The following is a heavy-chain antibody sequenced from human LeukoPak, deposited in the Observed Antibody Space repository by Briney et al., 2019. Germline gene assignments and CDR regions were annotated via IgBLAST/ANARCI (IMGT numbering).Heavy chain of an antibody. D-gene: IGHD3-16*01. Sequence: SETLSLTCAVHGGSFSGYYWSWIRQPPGKGLEWIGFIYYSGSTTYNPSLKSRVTISVDTSKNQFSLKLSSVTAADKAVYYCARHKMGGTGSFDYWGQGTLVTVSS. V-gene: IGHV4-59*08. J-gene: IGHJ4*02. CDR2: IYYSGST. CDR3: ARHKMGGTGSFDY. CDR1: GGSFSGYY.